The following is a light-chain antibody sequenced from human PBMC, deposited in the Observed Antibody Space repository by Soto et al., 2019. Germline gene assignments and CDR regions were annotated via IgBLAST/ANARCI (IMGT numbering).Light chain of an antibody. CDR3: SSYTISSTYV. CDR1: SSDVGGYNY. CDR2: DVS. J-gene: IGLJ1*01. V-gene: IGLV2-14*01. Sequence: QSVLTQSASVSGSPGQSITISCTGTSSDVGGYNYVSWYQQHPGKAPTLMIYDVSNRPSGVSNRFSGSKSGNTASLTISGLQAEDEADYYCSSYTISSTYVFGTGTKLTVL.